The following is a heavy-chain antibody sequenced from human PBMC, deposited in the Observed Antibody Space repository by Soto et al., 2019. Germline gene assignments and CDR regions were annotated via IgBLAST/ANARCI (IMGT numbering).Heavy chain of an antibody. CDR3: ARDRGTRTTNFYGMDV. CDR2: IYYSGST. CDR1: GGSISSYY. J-gene: IGHJ6*02. V-gene: IGHV4-59*01. D-gene: IGHD3-10*01. Sequence: PSETLSLTCTVSGGSISSYYWSWIRQPPGKGLEWIGYIYYSGSTNYNPSLKSRATISVDTSKNQFSLKLSSVTAADTAVYYCARDRGTRTTNFYGMDVWGQGTTVTVSS.